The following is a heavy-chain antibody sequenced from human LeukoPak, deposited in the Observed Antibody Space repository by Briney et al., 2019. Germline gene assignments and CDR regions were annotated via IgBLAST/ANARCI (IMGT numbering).Heavy chain of an antibody. V-gene: IGHV3-33*01. CDR3: ARGGSSWQIDY. Sequence: GGSRRLSCAASGFTFSSYGMHWVRQASGKGLEWVAVIWYDGSNKYYADSVKGRFTISRDNSKNTLYLQMNSLRAEDTAVYYCARGGSSWQIDYWGQGTLVTVSS. J-gene: IGHJ4*02. CDR2: IWYDGSNK. CDR1: GFTFSSYG. D-gene: IGHD6-13*01.